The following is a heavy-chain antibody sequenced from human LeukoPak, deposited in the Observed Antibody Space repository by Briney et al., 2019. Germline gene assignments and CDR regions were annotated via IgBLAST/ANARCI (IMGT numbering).Heavy chain of an antibody. CDR2: IYTSGST. Sequence: SETLSLTCTVSGGSISSGSYYWSWIRQPAGKGLEWIGRIYTSGSTNYNPSLKSRVTISVDTSKNQFSLKLSSVTAADTAVYYCERGGAGIAFYYYYMDVWGKGTTVTVSS. D-gene: IGHD6-13*01. J-gene: IGHJ6*03. V-gene: IGHV4-61*02. CDR3: ERGGAGIAFYYYYMDV. CDR1: GGSISSGSYY.